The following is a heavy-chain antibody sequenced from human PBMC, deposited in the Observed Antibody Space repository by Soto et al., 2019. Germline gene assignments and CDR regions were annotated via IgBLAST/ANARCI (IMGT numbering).Heavy chain of an antibody. V-gene: IGHV3-21*01. CDR3: ARDVETSMDGLNYFDP. D-gene: IGHD5-18*01. CDR2: ISSSGSYI. Sequence: GGSLRLSCAASGFTFGSYTMNWVRQAPGKGLEWVSSISSSGSYIHYADSVKGRFTISRDNPKHSLFLQMDSLRAEHTAVYYCARDVETSMDGLNYFDPWGQGTLVTVYS. CDR1: GFTFGSYT. J-gene: IGHJ5*02.